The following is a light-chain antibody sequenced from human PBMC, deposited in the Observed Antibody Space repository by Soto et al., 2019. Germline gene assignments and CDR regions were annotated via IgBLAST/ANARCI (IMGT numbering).Light chain of an antibody. CDR3: QQSYSNRWT. V-gene: IGKV1-39*01. CDR1: QSISTY. CDR2: AAS. Sequence: DIQMTQSPSSLSASVGDRVTITCRASQSISTYLNWYQQKPGKAPKLLIYAASSLQSGVPSRFSGSGSGTDFTLTISSLQPEDFATYYCQQSYSNRWTFGHGTKVDIK. J-gene: IGKJ1*01.